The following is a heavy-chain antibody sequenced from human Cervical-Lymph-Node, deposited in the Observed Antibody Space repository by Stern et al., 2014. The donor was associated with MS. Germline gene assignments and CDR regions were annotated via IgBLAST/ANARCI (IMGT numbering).Heavy chain of an antibody. CDR3: VKDGPEWGSYFDY. CDR1: GFTFSDYY. D-gene: IGHD1-14*01. J-gene: IGHJ4*02. Sequence: MQLVQSGGGLVQPGGSLRLSCAASGFTFSDYYMNWVRQAPGKGLEWVSAITGSGGDTHYADSVKGRFTISRDNSMNTLYLQMNSLRAEDTAVYYCVKDGPEWGSYFDYWGQGTLVTVSS. CDR2: ITGSGGDT. V-gene: IGHV3-23*04.